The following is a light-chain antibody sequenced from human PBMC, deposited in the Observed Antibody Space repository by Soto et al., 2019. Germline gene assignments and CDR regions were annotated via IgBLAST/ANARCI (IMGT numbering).Light chain of an antibody. CDR3: TAWDGSLDGRV. Sequence: QSALTQPPSASGTPGQRVTISCSGSGSNIGTNTVNWYQQLPGTAPKLLIYRTDQRPAGSPDRFSGSKSGTSASLDISGLQSDDEADYYCTAWDGSLDGRVFGGGTKLTVL. CDR1: GSNIGTNT. CDR2: RTD. V-gene: IGLV1-44*01. J-gene: IGLJ3*02.